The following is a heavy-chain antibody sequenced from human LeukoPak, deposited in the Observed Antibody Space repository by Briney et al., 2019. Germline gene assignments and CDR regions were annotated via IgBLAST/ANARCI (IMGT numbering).Heavy chain of an antibody. J-gene: IGHJ6*02. CDR2: VTASAGNT. CDR3: AKGDYYGSGSTFKNGMDV. CDR1: GFTFSSHW. V-gene: IGHV3-23*01. Sequence: GGSLRLSCAASGFTFSSHWMHWVRQAPGKGLEWVSAVTASAGNTYYADSVKGRFTISRDNSKNTLYLQVNSLRAEDTAVYYCAKGDYYGSGSTFKNGMDVWGQGTTVTVSS. D-gene: IGHD3-10*01.